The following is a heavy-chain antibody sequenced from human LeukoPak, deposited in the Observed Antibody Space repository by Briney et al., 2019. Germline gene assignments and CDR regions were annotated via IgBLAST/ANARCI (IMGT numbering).Heavy chain of an antibody. Sequence: QPGGPLRLSCTASGLTLSGSGIHWVRQASGKGLEWLGRIGRQGDSDATRYAASLKGKFTISRVDSRNTAYLQMNSLKTEDTAVYYCAGDYNFLTGLNYWGQGTLVTVSS. CDR2: IGRQGDSDAT. J-gene: IGHJ4*02. CDR3: AGDYNFLTGLNY. V-gene: IGHV3-73*01. D-gene: IGHD3-9*01. CDR1: GLTLSGSG.